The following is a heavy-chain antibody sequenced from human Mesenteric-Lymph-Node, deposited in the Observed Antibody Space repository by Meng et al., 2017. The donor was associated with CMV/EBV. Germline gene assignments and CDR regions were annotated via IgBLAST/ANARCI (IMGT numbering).Heavy chain of an antibody. J-gene: IGHJ3*02. CDR2: IYYTGST. D-gene: IGHD1-26*01. V-gene: IGHV4-61*01. CDR3: ARGGTNPYDAFDI. Sequence: SETLSLTCIVSNNSISSGYYWGWIRQPPGKRLEWIGYIYYTGSTNYSPSLKSRVTISVDTSKNQFSLRLTSVTAADTAVYFCARGGTNPYDAFDIWGQGTMVTVSS. CDR1: NNSISSGYY.